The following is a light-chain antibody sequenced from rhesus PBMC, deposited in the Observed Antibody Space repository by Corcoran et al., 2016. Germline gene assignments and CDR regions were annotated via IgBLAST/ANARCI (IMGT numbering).Light chain of an antibody. Sequence: QVILTQSPATLSLSPGERATLSCRASQRVSSYLAWYQQKPGQDPRLLIYGASSRATGIPDRFSGSGSGTDFTLTISSQETENVGVYECKQHSSGYSIGQGTKVEIK. J-gene: IGKJ2*01. CDR3: KQHSSGYS. CDR1: QRVSSY. V-gene: IGKV3-10*01. CDR2: GAS.